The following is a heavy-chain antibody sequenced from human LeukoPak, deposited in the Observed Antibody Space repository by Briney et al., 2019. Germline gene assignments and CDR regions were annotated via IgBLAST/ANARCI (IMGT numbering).Heavy chain of an antibody. CDR2: TYYRSKWYN. J-gene: IGHJ3*02. D-gene: IGHD1-1*01. Sequence: SQTLSLTCAISGDTISSNSAAWNWLRQSPSRGLEWLVRTYYRSKWYNAYAVSVKSRITINPDTSKNQFSLQLNSVTPEDTAVYYCAREGQTNDDAFDIWGQGTMVTVSS. V-gene: IGHV6-1*01. CDR1: GDTISSNSAA. CDR3: AREGQTNDDAFDI.